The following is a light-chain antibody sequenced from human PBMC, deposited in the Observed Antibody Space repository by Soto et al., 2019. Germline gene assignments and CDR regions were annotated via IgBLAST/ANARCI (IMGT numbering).Light chain of an antibody. J-gene: IGKJ1*01. CDR3: QKYNGAPWT. CDR2: SAS. CDR1: QGISDF. V-gene: IGKV1-27*01. Sequence: DIQMTQSPSSLSASVGDRVTITSRASQGISDFLAWYQQKPGKVPKLLIHSASTLQSGVPSRFSGSGSGTDFTLTISSLQPEDAATYYCQKYNGAPWTFGQGTKVEIK.